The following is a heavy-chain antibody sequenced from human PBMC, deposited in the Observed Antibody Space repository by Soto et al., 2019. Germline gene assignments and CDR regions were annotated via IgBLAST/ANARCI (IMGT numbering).Heavy chain of an antibody. Sequence: QITLKESGPTLVKPTQTLTLTCTFSGFSLTTRGVGVGWIRQPPGKALECLALIYCDDDKRYSPSLQSRLSINKQTSKNQVVLTMTNVDPVDTATYYCAHIPNYYQYDWFDPWGQGTLVSVSS. J-gene: IGHJ5*02. D-gene: IGHD3-16*01. CDR3: AHIPNYYQYDWFDP. CDR2: IYCDDDK. V-gene: IGHV2-5*02. CDR1: GFSLTTRGVG.